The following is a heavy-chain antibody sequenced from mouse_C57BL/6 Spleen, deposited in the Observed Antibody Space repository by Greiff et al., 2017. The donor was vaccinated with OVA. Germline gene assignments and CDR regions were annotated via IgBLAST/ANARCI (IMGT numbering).Heavy chain of an antibody. V-gene: IGHV1-55*01. D-gene: IGHD1-1*01. CDR1: GYTFTSYW. CDR3: ARDYYGRGDY. Sequence: QVQLQQPGAELVKPGASVKMSCKASGYTFTSYWITWVKQRPGQGLAWIGDIYPGSGSTNYNEKFKSKATLTVDTSSSTAYMQLSSLTSEDAAVYYCARDYYGRGDYWGQGPSVTVSS. J-gene: IGHJ4*01. CDR2: IYPGSGST.